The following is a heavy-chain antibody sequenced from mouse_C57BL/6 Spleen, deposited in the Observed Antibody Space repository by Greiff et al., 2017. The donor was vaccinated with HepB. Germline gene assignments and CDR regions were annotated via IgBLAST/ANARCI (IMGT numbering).Heavy chain of an antibody. CDR3: ARGRDSSGYPAWFAY. D-gene: IGHD3-2*02. J-gene: IGHJ3*01. V-gene: IGHV5-17*01. CDR2: ISSGSSTI. Sequence: EVKLMESGGGLVKPGGSLKLSCAASGFTFSDYGMHWVRQAPEKGLEWVAYISSGSSTIYYADTVKGRFTISRDNAKNTLFLQMTSLRSEDTAMYYCARGRDSSGYPAWFAYWGQGTLVTVSA. CDR1: GFTFSDYG.